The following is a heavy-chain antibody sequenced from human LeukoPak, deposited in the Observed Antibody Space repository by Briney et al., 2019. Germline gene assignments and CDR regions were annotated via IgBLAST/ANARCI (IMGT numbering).Heavy chain of an antibody. CDR2: ISSYNGNT. CDR3: ARAPGSSSNGGWYFDL. Sequence: ASVKVSCKASGYTFTTYGISWVRQAPGQGLEWMGWISSYNGNTNSAQRFQGRITMTTDTSTSTAYMERRSLRSDDTAVYYCARAPGSSSNGGWYFDLWGRGTLITVSS. CDR1: GYTFTTYG. D-gene: IGHD6-13*01. V-gene: IGHV1-18*01. J-gene: IGHJ2*01.